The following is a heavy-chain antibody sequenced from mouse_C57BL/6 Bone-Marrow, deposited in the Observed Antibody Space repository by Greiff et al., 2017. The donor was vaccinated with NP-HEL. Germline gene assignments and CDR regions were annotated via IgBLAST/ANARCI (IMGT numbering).Heavy chain of an antibody. Sequence: VKLQESGPELVKPGASVKISCKASGYAFSSSWMNWVKQRPGKGLEWIGRIYPGDGDTNYNGKFKGKATLTADKSSSTAYMQLSSLTSEDSAVYFCAYYYGSSSAYWGQGTLVTVSA. V-gene: IGHV1-82*01. CDR2: IYPGDGDT. CDR3: AYYYGSSSAY. CDR1: GYAFSSSW. D-gene: IGHD1-1*01. J-gene: IGHJ3*01.